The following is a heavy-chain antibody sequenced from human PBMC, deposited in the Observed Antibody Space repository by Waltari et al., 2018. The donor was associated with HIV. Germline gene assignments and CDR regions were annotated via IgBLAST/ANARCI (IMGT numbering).Heavy chain of an antibody. Sequence: EVLLVESGGGLVKPGGSLRLSCAASGFTFSVYTMSWVRQAPGKGLEWVSSISMGSNYVFDADSLKGRFTIARDNTKNSLFLQMNSLSAEDTAIYYCARDDEAVAGPLDYWGQGSLVTVSS. V-gene: IGHV3-21*01. CDR1: GFTFSVYT. CDR3: ARDDEAVAGPLDY. D-gene: IGHD6-13*01. CDR2: ISMGSNYV. J-gene: IGHJ4*02.